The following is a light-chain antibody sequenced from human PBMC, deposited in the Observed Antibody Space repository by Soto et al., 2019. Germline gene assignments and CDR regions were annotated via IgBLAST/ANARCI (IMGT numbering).Light chain of an antibody. Sequence: DIVMTQSPDSLAVSLGERATINCKSSQSILYSSHNKNYLAWYQQKPGQPPKLLIYWASTRESGVPDRFSGSGSGTDFTLTIGSLQAEDVAVYYCQQYYSSPPTFGQGTKVEIK. CDR2: WAS. CDR1: QSILYSSHNKNY. J-gene: IGKJ1*01. V-gene: IGKV4-1*01. CDR3: QQYYSSPPT.